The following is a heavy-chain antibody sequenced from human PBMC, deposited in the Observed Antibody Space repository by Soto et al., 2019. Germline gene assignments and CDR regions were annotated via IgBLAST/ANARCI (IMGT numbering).Heavy chain of an antibody. D-gene: IGHD1-7*01. CDR3: AKGWNYVFGYYYYGMDV. CDR1: GFSFNSYC. CDR2: ISYDGSNK. V-gene: IGHV3-30*18. J-gene: IGHJ6*02. Sequence: PGGSLRLSCAASGFSFNSYCMHWVRHAPGKRLEWVAVISYDGSNKYYADSVEGRFTTSRDNSKNTLYLQMNSLRGEDTAVSSCAKGWNYVFGYYYYGMDVWGQGTTVTVSS.